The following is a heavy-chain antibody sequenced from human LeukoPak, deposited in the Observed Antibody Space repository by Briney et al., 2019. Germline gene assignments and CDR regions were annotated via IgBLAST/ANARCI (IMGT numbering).Heavy chain of an antibody. Sequence: SETLSLTCTVSGGSISSSSYYWGWIRQPPGKGLEWIGSIYYSGSTYYNPSLKSRVTMSVDTSKNQFSLKLSSVTAADTAVYYCAGMPRSWFGELPYYYYYYMDVWGKGTTVTISS. V-gene: IGHV4-39*07. CDR1: GGSISSSSYY. D-gene: IGHD3-10*01. CDR2: IYYSGST. J-gene: IGHJ6*03. CDR3: AGMPRSWFGELPYYYYYYMDV.